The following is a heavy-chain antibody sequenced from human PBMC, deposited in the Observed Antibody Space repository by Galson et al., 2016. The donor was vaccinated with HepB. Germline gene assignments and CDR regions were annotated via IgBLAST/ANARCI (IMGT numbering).Heavy chain of an antibody. CDR1: GFTFSSYA. D-gene: IGHD7-27*01. Sequence: SLRLSCAASGFTFSSYAMHWVRQAPGKGLEWVAVISYDGSNKYYADSVKGRFTISRDNSKNTLFLQMNSLRAEDTAVYYCARVRGLGIFWWYFDLWGRGTLVTVSS. J-gene: IGHJ2*01. CDR3: ARVRGLGIFWWYFDL. CDR2: ISYDGSNK. V-gene: IGHV3-30*04.